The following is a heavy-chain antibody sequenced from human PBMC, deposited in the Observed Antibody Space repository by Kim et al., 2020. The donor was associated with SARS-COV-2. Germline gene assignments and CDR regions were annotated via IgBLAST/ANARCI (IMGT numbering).Heavy chain of an antibody. D-gene: IGHD6-13*01. Sequence: GESLKISCKGSGYSFTSYWITWVRQMPGKGLEWMGRIDPSDSYTNYSPSFQGHVTISADKSISTAYLQWSSLKASDTVMYYCARLTDPIAAVRDWYFDLWGRGTLVTVSS. CDR2: IDPSDSYT. J-gene: IGHJ2*01. CDR3: ARLTDPIAAVRDWYFDL. V-gene: IGHV5-10-1*01. CDR1: GYSFTSYW.